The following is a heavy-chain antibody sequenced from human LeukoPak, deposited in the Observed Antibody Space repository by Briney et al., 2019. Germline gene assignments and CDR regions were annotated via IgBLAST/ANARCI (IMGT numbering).Heavy chain of an antibody. D-gene: IGHD2-21*02. CDR2: IYHSGST. V-gene: IGHV4-30-2*01. Sequence: SQTLSLTCAVSRGSISSGGYSWSWVRQPPGKGLEWIGYIYHSGSTYYNPSLKSRVTISVDRSKNQFSLKLSSVTAADTAVYYCASGTECGGDCYSLWGQGTLVTVSS. CDR3: ASGTECGGDCYSL. J-gene: IGHJ4*02. CDR1: RGSISSGGYS.